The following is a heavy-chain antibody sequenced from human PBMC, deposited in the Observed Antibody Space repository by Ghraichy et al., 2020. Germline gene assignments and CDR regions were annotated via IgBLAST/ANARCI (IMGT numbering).Heavy chain of an antibody. Sequence: ASVKVSCKASGYTFTNYAMHWVRQAPGQRLEWMGWINTGTVNTRYSQKYQGRVTITTDTSASTTYMELSSLRSEDTAVYYCAREVGSFFLDYWGQGTLVTVSS. CDR2: INTGTVNT. CDR1: GYTFTNYA. J-gene: IGHJ4*02. CDR3: AREVGSFFLDY. V-gene: IGHV1-3*04. D-gene: IGHD3-3*01.